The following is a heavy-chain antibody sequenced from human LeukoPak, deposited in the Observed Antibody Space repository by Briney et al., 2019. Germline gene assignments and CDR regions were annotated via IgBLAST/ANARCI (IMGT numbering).Heavy chain of an antibody. CDR3: ARSNWNDVGDY. CDR2: IYYSGST. D-gene: IGHD1-1*01. CDR1: GGSISSGDYN. Sequence: SETLSLTCTVSGGSISSGDYNSSWIRQPPGKGLEWIGYIYYSGSTYYNPSLKSRVTISVDTSKNQFSLKLSSVTAADTAVYYCARSNWNDVGDYWGQGTLVTVSS. V-gene: IGHV4-30-4*08. J-gene: IGHJ4*02.